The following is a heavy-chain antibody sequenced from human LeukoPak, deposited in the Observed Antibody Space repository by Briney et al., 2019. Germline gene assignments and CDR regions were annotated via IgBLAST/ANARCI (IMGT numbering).Heavy chain of an antibody. D-gene: IGHD2-21*01. V-gene: IGHV3-74*01. CDR1: GFSFSSYW. CDR3: IRDGLLWYGGAT. Sequence: GGSLRLSCTASGFSFSSYWMYWVRQVPGKGLVWVSCLNSDGTRISYADSVKGRFTISRDNAKNTLYLQMNSLRVEDTAVYYCIRDGLLWYGGATWGQGTMVTVSS. CDR2: LNSDGTRI. J-gene: IGHJ3*01.